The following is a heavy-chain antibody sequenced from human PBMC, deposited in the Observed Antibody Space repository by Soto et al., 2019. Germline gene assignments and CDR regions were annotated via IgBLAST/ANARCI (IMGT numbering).Heavy chain of an antibody. CDR2: INPSGGST. D-gene: IGHD5-12*01. CDR1: GYTFTSYY. CDR3: VISSEYSGYDYHDVFDI. J-gene: IGHJ3*02. V-gene: IGHV1-46*03. Sequence: ASVKVSCKASGYTFTSYYMHWVRQAPGQGLEWMGIINPSGGSTSYAQKFQGRVTMTRDTSTSTVYMELSSLRSEDTAVYYFVISSEYSGYDYHDVFDIGGKGTLVTVSS.